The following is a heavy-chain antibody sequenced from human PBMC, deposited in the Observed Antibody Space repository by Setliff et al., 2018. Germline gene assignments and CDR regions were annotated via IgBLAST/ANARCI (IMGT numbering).Heavy chain of an antibody. J-gene: IGHJ3*01. D-gene: IGHD2-21*01. CDR2: INTKTATP. Sequence: ASVKVSGKVSGYTISSYPLNWARQAPGQGLEWMGWINTKTATPSYAQGFTGRFVFSLDTSASTAHLQIDSLTSEDTAVYYCARDLPTEYETIRDTFDVWGQGTKVTVSS. V-gene: IGHV7-4-1*01. CDR3: ARDLPTEYETIRDTFDV. CDR1: GYTISSYP.